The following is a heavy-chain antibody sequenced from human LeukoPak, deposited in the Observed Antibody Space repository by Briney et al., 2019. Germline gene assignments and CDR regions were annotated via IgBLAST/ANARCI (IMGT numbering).Heavy chain of an antibody. D-gene: IGHD6-13*01. CDR2: IRYDGRNK. V-gene: IGHV3-30*02. Sequence: GGSLRLSCAASGFTFSNYGMHWVRQAPGKGLEWVGFIRYDGRNKYYADFVKGRFTISRDNAKNSLYLQMNSLRAEDTAVYYCARVVIGAIAAAGDYWGQGTLVTVSS. CDR3: ARVVIGAIAAAGDY. CDR1: GFTFSNYG. J-gene: IGHJ4*02.